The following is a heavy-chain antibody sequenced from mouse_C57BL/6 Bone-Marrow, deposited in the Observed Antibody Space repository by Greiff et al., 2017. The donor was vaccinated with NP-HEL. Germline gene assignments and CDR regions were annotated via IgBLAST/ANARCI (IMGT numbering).Heavy chain of an antibody. Sequence: EVQLQQSGPELVKPGASVKISCKASGYTFTDYYMNWVKQSHGKSLEWIGDINPNNGGTSYNQKFKGKATLTVDKSSSTAYMELRSLTSEDSAVYYCARSKIPLLGAGYWGQGTTLTVSS. D-gene: IGHD4-1*01. CDR3: ARSKIPLLGAGY. CDR1: GYTFTDYY. J-gene: IGHJ2*01. V-gene: IGHV1-26*01. CDR2: INPNNGGT.